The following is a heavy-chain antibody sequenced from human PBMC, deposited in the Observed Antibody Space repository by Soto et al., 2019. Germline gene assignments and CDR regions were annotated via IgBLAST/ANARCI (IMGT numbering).Heavy chain of an antibody. CDR3: AREGAVSSSPLHDPLDM. J-gene: IGHJ3*02. CDR2: ISSGGSFI. Sequence: VQLVESGGGLVKPGGSLRLSCAASAFSFSNYHMHWVRQAPGRGLEWVSSISSGGSFIYYADSVKGRFTISRDSAKKSVYLQMKGLRAEDTAVYYCAREGAVSSSPLHDPLDMWGQGTGVTASS. CDR1: AFSFSNYH. D-gene: IGHD6-6*01. V-gene: IGHV3-21*01.